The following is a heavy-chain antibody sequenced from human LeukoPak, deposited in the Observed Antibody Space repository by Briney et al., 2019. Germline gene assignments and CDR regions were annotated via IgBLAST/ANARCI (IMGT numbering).Heavy chain of an antibody. CDR1: GFTFSSYS. Sequence: GGSLRLSCAASGFTFSSYSMNWVRQAPGKGLEWVSSISSSSSYIYYADSVKGRFTISRDNAKNSLYLQMNSLRAEDTAVYYCASGPDSIGWIQSIFDYWGQGTLVTVSS. D-gene: IGHD6-19*01. J-gene: IGHJ4*02. CDR2: ISSSSSYI. V-gene: IGHV3-21*01. CDR3: ASGPDSIGWIQSIFDY.